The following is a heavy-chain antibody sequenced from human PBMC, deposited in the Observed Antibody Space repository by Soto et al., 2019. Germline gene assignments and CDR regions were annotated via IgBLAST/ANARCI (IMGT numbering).Heavy chain of an antibody. CDR1: GFSLTTDGEG. CDR3: AHSRNLITEDAQVGDFDY. D-gene: IGHD3-10*01. J-gene: IGHJ4*02. CDR2: IYWDDDE. Sequence: QISLKESGPTLVKPTQTLKLTGSFSGFSLTTDGEGVGWVRQPPGEALEWLALIYWDDDERYSPSLKTRLTITKDPSKNQVVLIMTNMDPVDTATYYCAHSRNLITEDAQVGDFDYWGQGTLVTVSS. V-gene: IGHV2-5*02.